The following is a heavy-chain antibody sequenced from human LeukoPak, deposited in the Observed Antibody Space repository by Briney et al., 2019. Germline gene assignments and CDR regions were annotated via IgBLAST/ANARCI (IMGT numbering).Heavy chain of an antibody. J-gene: IGHJ6*02. Sequence: GGSLRLSCAASGFTVSSNYMSWVRQAPGKGLEWVSVIYSGGGTYYADSVKGRFTISRDNSKNTLYLQMNSLRAEDTAVYYCARDQRYYDSSGYGRHYYYYYGMDVWGQGTTVTVSS. CDR2: IYSGGGT. CDR1: GFTVSSNY. CDR3: ARDQRYYDSSGYGRHYYYYYGMDV. V-gene: IGHV3-53*01. D-gene: IGHD3-22*01.